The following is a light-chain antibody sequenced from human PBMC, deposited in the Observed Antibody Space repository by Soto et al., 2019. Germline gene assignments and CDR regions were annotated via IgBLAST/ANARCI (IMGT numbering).Light chain of an antibody. CDR1: QSVSRS. CDR3: QQRSNWLLT. V-gene: IGKV3-11*01. J-gene: IGKJ4*01. Sequence: EILLTQSPATLSLSPGERATLSCRASQSVSRSLAWYQQKPGQPPRLLIYDASTRAAGIPARFSGSGSGTDFTLTVSSLEPEDFAVYYCQQRSNWLLTFGGGTKVEIK. CDR2: DAS.